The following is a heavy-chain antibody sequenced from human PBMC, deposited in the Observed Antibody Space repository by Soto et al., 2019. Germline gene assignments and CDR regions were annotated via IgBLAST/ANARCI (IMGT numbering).Heavy chain of an antibody. CDR2: ISGSGGST. D-gene: IGHD3-22*01. Sequence: PGGSLRLSCAASGFTFSSYAMSWVRQAPGKGLEWVSAISGSGGSTYYADSVKGRFTISRDNSKNTLYLQMNSLRAEDTAVYYCAKAGDYYDSSGYYYGGLLRARKYYFDYWGQGTLVTVSS. J-gene: IGHJ4*02. CDR3: AKAGDYYDSSGYYYGGLLRARKYYFDY. CDR1: GFTFSSYA. V-gene: IGHV3-23*01.